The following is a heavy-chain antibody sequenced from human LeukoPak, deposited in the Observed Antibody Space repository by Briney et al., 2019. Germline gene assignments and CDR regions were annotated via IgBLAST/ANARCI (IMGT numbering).Heavy chain of an antibody. J-gene: IGHJ3*02. CDR3: AADQGATNFVDAFDI. D-gene: IGHD1-26*01. CDR1: GFTFTSSA. CDR2: IVVGSGNT. Sequence: SVKVCCKASGFTFTSSAVQWVRQARGQRLEWIGWIVVGSGNTNCAQKFQERVTITRDMSTSTAYMELSSLRSEDTAVYYCAADQGATNFVDAFDIWGQGTMVTVSS. V-gene: IGHV1-58*01.